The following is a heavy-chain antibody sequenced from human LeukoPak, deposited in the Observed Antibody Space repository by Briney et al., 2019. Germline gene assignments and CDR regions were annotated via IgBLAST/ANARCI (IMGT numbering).Heavy chain of an antibody. Sequence: GGSLRLSCAASGFTFSSYGMHWVRQAPGKGLEWVAVIWYDGSNKYYADSVKGRFTIPRDNAKNSLYLQMNSLGAEDTAVYYCARGSTYYDSSGQVPFDYWGQGTLVTVSS. V-gene: IGHV3-33*01. J-gene: IGHJ4*02. CDR1: GFTFSSYG. D-gene: IGHD3-22*01. CDR3: ARGSTYYDSSGQVPFDY. CDR2: IWYDGSNK.